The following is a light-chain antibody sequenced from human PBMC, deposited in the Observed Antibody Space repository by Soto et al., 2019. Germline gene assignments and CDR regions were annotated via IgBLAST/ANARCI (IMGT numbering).Light chain of an antibody. CDR1: QSVGNN. V-gene: IGKV3-20*01. Sequence: EIVLTQSPGTLSVSPGERVTLSCRASQSVGNNLAWHQQKPGQAPRLLIYGASSRATGIPDRFSGSGSGTDFTLTISRLEPEDFAVYYCQQYGSSGTFGQGTTGDIK. J-gene: IGKJ1*01. CDR2: GAS. CDR3: QQYGSSGT.